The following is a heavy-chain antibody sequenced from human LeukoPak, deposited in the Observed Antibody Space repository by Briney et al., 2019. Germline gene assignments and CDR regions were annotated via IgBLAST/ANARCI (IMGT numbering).Heavy chain of an antibody. V-gene: IGHV3-23*01. CDR1: GFTFSSYG. J-gene: IGHJ5*02. CDR2: LSGSGGTT. Sequence: GGTLRLSCSASGFTFSSYGMSWVPQAPGKGLEWVSGLSGSGGTTYYVDSVKGRFTISRDNSKNTLYLQMNSLRAEDTAVYYCAKHYVIRPSTNHWFDPWGQGTLVTVSS. D-gene: IGHD5/OR15-5a*01. CDR3: AKHYVIRPSTNHWFDP.